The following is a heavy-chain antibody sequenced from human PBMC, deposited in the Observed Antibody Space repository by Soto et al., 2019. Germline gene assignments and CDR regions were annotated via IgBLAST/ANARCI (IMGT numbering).Heavy chain of an antibody. CDR2: IYHSGST. CDR3: ARWGDYYGSGSYYSIGWFDP. CDR1: GGSISSGGYS. J-gene: IGHJ5*02. D-gene: IGHD3-10*01. V-gene: IGHV4-30-2*01. Sequence: PSETLSVTCAVSGGSISSGGYSWSWIRQPPGKGLEWIGYIYHSGSTYYNPSLKSRVTISVDRSKNQFSLKLSSVTAADTAVYYCARWGDYYGSGSYYSIGWFDPWGQGTLVTVSS.